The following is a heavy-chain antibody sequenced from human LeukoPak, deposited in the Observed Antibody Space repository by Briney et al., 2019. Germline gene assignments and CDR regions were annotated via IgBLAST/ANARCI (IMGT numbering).Heavy chain of an antibody. CDR2: IYYTGST. CDR3: ARTSYDFWSGRDI. D-gene: IGHD3-3*01. Sequence: PSETLSLTCSVSGASISGGTYYWGWIRQPPGKGLEWIGSIYYTGSTYDNPSLKSRVTISVDTSKNQFSLKLSSVTAADTAVYYCARTSYDFWSGRDIWGQGTMVTVSS. V-gene: IGHV4-39*01. CDR1: GASISGGTYY. J-gene: IGHJ3*02.